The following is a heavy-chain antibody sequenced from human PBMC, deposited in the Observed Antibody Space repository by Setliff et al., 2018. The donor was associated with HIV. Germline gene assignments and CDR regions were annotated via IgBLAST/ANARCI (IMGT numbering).Heavy chain of an antibody. Sequence: PGGSLRLSCAASGFTFSSYGMHWVRQAPGKGLEWVAVIWYDGSNKYYADSVKGRFTISRDNSKNTLYLQMNSLRAEDTAVYYCARERTYYYDSSGYPYFDYWGQGTLVTVSS. D-gene: IGHD3-22*01. CDR1: GFTFSSYG. CDR2: IWYDGSNK. CDR3: ARERTYYYDSSGYPYFDY. V-gene: IGHV3-33*01. J-gene: IGHJ4*02.